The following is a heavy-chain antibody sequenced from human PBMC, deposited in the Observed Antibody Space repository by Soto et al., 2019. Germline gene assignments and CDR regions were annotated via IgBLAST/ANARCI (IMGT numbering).Heavy chain of an antibody. CDR2: IRSRANNFAT. J-gene: IGHJ6*02. D-gene: IGHD2-2*02. Sequence: ESLRLSCAASGFIFSGSAIHWVRQASGKGLEWVGRIRSRANNFATSSAASVKGRFTFSRDDSKNTAYLQMNTLKPEDTAVYYCARGQGAAIGDYYYHGMDVWGQGTTVTVSS. CDR1: GFIFSGSA. V-gene: IGHV3-73*01. CDR3: ARGQGAAIGDYYYHGMDV.